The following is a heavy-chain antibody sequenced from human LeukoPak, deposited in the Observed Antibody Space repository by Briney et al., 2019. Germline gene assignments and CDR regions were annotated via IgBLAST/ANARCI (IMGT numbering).Heavy chain of an antibody. CDR1: GGSISSYY. V-gene: IGHV4-4*07. CDR3: ARDYYDSSGYYGFGY. Sequence: SETLSLTCTVSGGSISSYYWSWIRQPAGKGLEWIGRIYTSGSTNYNPSLKGRVTMSADTSKNQFSLKLSSVTAADTAVYYCARDYYDSSGYYGFGYWGQGTLVTVSS. CDR2: IYTSGST. D-gene: IGHD3-22*01. J-gene: IGHJ4*02.